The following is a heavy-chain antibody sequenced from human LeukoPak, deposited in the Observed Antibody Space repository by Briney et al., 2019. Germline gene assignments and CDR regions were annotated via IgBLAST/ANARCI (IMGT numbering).Heavy chain of an antibody. J-gene: IGHJ4*02. D-gene: IGHD5-12*01. CDR3: ARHRYADIVATLSPDY. CDR2: IYPGDSDT. CDR1: GYSFTNYW. V-gene: IGHV5-51*01. Sequence: GESLKISCKGSGYSFTNYWIGWVRQMPGKGLEWMGIIYPGDSDTRYSPSFQGQVTISADKSISTAYLQWSSLKASDTAMYYCARHRYADIVATLSPDYWGQGTLVTVSS.